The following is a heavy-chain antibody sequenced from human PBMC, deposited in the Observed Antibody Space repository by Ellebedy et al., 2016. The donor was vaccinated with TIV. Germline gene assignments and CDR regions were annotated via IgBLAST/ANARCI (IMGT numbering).Heavy chain of an antibody. CDR1: GGSFSGYY. D-gene: IGHD4-17*01. CDR3: ARGTTVTWRALRGKYGMDV. CDR2: INHSGST. Sequence: SETLSLXXAVYGGSFSGYYWSWIRQPPGKGLEWIGEINHSGSTNYNPSLKSRVTISVDTSKNQFSLKLSSVTAADTAVYYCARGTTVTWRALRGKYGMDVWGQGTTVTVSS. J-gene: IGHJ6*02. V-gene: IGHV4-34*01.